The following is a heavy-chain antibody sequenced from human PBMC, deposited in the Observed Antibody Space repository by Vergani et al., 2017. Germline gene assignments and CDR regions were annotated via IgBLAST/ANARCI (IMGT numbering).Heavy chain of an antibody. Sequence: QVQLQESGPGLVKPSQTLSLTCAVSGGSINSSPYCWNWIRQPAGKGLEWIGRVFASGNTNYNPSFKSRVTISVDTSKNQFSLKLNSVTAADTVVYFCARSSYFDIFTGRDAVDLWSQGTMVTVSS. CDR3: ARSSYFDIFTGRDAVDL. D-gene: IGHD3-9*01. J-gene: IGHJ3*01. CDR1: GGSINSSPYC. CDR2: VFASGNT. V-gene: IGHV4-61*02.